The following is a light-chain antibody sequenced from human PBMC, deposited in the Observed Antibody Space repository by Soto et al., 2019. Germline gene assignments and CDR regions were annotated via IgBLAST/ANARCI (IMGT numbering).Light chain of an antibody. J-gene: IGKJ2*01. CDR3: MERREFPYS. V-gene: IGKV2-40*01. Sequence: IVMTQNPLSLPVSPGEPASISCRSSQSLLDSDDGYTYLDWYLQKPGQSPHLLIYTLSSRASGVPDRFSGSWSDTDFTLKISRVEADDVGIYYCMERREFPYSFCQVTKLEIK. CDR2: TLS. CDR1: QSLLDSDDGYTY.